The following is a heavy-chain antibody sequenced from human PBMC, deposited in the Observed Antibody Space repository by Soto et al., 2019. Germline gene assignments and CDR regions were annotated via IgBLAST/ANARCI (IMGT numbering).Heavy chain of an antibody. J-gene: IGHJ5*02. V-gene: IGHV3-30*18. CDR3: AKDGPDVVVVPAATNWFDP. Sequence: AGGSLRLSCAASGFTFSSYGMHWVRQAPGKGLEWVAVISYDGSNKYYADSVKGRFTISRDNSKNTLYLQMNSLRAEDTAVYYCAKDGPDVVVVPAATNWFDPWGQGTLVTVSS. D-gene: IGHD2-2*01. CDR1: GFTFSSYG. CDR2: ISYDGSNK.